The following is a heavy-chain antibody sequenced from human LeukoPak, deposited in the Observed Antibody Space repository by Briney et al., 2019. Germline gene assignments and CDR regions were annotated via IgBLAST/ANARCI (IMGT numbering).Heavy chain of an antibody. CDR3: ARGYYGSGYNWFDP. D-gene: IGHD3-10*01. CDR1: GFTFSSYS. J-gene: IGHJ5*02. V-gene: IGHV3-21*01. Sequence: PGGSLRLSCAASGFTFSSYSMNWVRQAPGKGLEWVSSISSSSYIYYADSVKGRFTISRDNAKNSLYLQMNSLRAEDTAVYYCARGYYGSGYNWFDPWGQGTLVTVSS. CDR2: ISSSSYI.